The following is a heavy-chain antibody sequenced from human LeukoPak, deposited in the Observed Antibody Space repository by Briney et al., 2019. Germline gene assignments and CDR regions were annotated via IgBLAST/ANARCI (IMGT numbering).Heavy chain of an antibody. CDR2: IYYSVNT. CDR3: AREDRSGPGGNKKGFDH. D-gene: IGHD6-19*01. V-gene: IGHV4-31*03. J-gene: IGHJ4*02. CDR1: GGSISSGGYY. Sequence: PSQTLSLTCTVSGGSISSGGYYWSWIRQHPGKGLECIGYIYYSVNTYYNLSRKSRVTISLDTSKNQFSLNLNSVTAADTAVYYCAREDRSGPGGNKKGFDHWGQGPLITVSS.